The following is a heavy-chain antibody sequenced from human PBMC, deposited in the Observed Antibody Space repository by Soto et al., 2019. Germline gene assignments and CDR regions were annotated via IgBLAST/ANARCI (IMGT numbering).Heavy chain of an antibody. CDR1: GFTFSSYW. D-gene: IGHD4-17*01. CDR3: ARTQIQLYTTVPFPYFDY. Sequence: GGSLRLSCAASGFTFSSYWMHWVRQAPGKGLVWVSRINSDGGSTSYADSVKGRFTISRDNAKNTLYLQMNSLRAEDTAVYYCARTQIQLYTTVPFPYFDYWGQGTLVTVSS. J-gene: IGHJ4*02. V-gene: IGHV3-74*01. CDR2: INSDGGST.